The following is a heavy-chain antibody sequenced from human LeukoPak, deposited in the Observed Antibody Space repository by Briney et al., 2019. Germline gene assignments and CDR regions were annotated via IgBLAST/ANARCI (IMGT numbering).Heavy chain of an antibody. D-gene: IGHD3-22*01. Sequence: GGSLRLSCAASGFTVSSNYMSWVRQAPGKGLEWVSVIYSGGSTYYADSVKGRFTISRDNSKNTLYLQMNSLRAEDTAVYYCARDRGYYDSSGLGYYGMDVWGQGTTATVSS. J-gene: IGHJ6*02. V-gene: IGHV3-66*01. CDR1: GFTVSSNY. CDR2: IYSGGST. CDR3: ARDRGYYDSSGLGYYGMDV.